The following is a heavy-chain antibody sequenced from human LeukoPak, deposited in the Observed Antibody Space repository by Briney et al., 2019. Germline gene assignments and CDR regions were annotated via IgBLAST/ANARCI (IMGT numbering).Heavy chain of an antibody. Sequence: TGGSLRLSCAASGFTFRSYAMSWVRQAPGKGLEWVSSISSSSSYIYYADSVKGRFTISRDNAKNSLYLQMNSLRAEDTAVYYCASLGDILTGNGDYWGQGTLVTVSS. J-gene: IGHJ4*02. CDR3: ASLGDILTGNGDY. D-gene: IGHD3-9*01. CDR1: GFTFRSYA. CDR2: ISSSSSYI. V-gene: IGHV3-21*01.